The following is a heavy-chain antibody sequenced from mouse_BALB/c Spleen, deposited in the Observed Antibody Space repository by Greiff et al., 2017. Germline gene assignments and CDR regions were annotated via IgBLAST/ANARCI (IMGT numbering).Heavy chain of an antibody. CDR1: GFSLTSYG. Sequence: VKLMESGPGLVAPSQSLSITCTVSGFSLTSYGVHWVRQPPGKGLEWLGVIWAGGSTNYNSALMSRLSISKDNSKSQVFLKMNSLQTDDTAMYYCARDYYGSSGFDYWGQGTTLTVSS. D-gene: IGHD1-1*01. CDR3: ARDYYGSSGFDY. CDR2: IWAGGST. V-gene: IGHV2-9*02. J-gene: IGHJ2*01.